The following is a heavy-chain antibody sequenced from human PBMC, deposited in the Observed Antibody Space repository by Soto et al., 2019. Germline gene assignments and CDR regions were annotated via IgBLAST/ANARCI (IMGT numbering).Heavy chain of an antibody. J-gene: IGHJ4*02. CDR1: GYTFTSYY. V-gene: IGHV1-46*01. CDR3: ARLVYSSSSGPPYFDY. CDR2: INPSGGST. D-gene: IGHD6-6*01. Sequence: ASVKVSCKASGYTFTSYYMHWVRQAPGQGLEWMGIINPSGGSTSYAQKFQGRVTMTRDTSTSTVYMELSSLRSEDTAVYYCARLVYSSSSGPPYFDYWGQGTLVTVSS.